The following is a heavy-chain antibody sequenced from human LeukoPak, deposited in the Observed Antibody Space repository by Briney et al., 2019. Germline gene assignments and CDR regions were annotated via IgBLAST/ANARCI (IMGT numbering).Heavy chain of an antibody. D-gene: IGHD1-1*01. J-gene: IGHJ4*02. CDR3: ARDRGTWNDDGFDY. V-gene: IGHV4-4*07. CDR1: GGSISSYY. CDR2: IYISGST. Sequence: PSETLSLTCTVSGGSISSYYWSWILQPAGKGLEWIGRIYISGSTNYNPSLKSRVTMSVDTSKSQFSLKLSSVTAADTAVYYCARDRGTWNDDGFDYWGQGTLVTVSS.